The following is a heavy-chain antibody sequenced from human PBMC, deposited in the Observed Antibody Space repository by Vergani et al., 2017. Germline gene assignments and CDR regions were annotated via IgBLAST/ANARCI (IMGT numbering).Heavy chain of an antibody. CDR2: IHSSGTT. CDR3: ARNPYCGGDCYSDAYDS. D-gene: IGHD2-21*02. Sequence: QVQLHESGPGLVKPSQTLSLTCTVSGGSITSGRFYWSWIRQPAGKGLEWIGRIHSSGTTNYNPSLKSRVTLSVDTSKNQLSLRMTSVTAADTAVYYCARNPYCGGDCYSDAYDSWDQGTMVTVSS. V-gene: IGHV4-61*02. CDR1: GGSITSGRFY. J-gene: IGHJ3*02.